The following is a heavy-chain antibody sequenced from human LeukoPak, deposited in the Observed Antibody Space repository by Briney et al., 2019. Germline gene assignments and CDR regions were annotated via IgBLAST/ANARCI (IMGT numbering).Heavy chain of an antibody. CDR1: GFTFRTYG. D-gene: IGHD1-26*01. CDR3: TKGWSGSPHDY. Sequence: PGGSLRLSCAASGFTFRTYGMHWVRQAPGKGLEWVAVISSDGSNKYCADYVKGRFTISRDNSKNMLYLQMNSLRAEDTAVYYCTKGWSGSPHDYWGQGTLVTVSS. V-gene: IGHV3-30*18. CDR2: ISSDGSNK. J-gene: IGHJ4*02.